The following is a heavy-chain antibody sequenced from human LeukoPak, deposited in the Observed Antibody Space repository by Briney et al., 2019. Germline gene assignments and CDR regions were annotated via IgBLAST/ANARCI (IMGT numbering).Heavy chain of an antibody. CDR2: ISAYNGNT. Sequence: ASVKVSCKASGYTFTTYGINWVRQAPGQGLEWMGWISAYNGNTNYAQNLQGRVTLTTDTSASTAYMELRSLRSDDTAVYYCARDLIAARRGWFDRWGQGTLVIVSS. V-gene: IGHV1-18*01. CDR3: ARDLIAARRGWFDR. CDR1: GYTFTTYG. J-gene: IGHJ5*02. D-gene: IGHD6-6*01.